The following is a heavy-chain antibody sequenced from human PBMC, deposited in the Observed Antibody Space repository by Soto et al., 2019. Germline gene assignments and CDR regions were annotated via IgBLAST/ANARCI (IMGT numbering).Heavy chain of an antibody. V-gene: IGHV3-33*01. Sequence: PGGSLRLSCAASGFTFSSYGMHWVRQAPGKGLEWVAVIWYDGSNKYYADSVKGRFTISRDNSKNTLYLQMNSLRAEETAVYYCARGRSRELAHSSDGGMDVWVQGTTVTVCS. J-gene: IGHJ6*01. CDR2: IWYDGSNK. CDR3: ARGRSRELAHSSDGGMDV. CDR1: GFTFSSYG. D-gene: IGHD1-26*01.